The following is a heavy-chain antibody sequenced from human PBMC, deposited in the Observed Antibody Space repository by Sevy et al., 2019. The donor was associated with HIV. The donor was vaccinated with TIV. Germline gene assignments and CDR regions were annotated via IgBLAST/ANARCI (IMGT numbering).Heavy chain of an antibody. CDR2: IYPDGGNK. CDR3: GRENAVQVGKYAFDM. Sequence: GGSLRLSCAASGFTFNAFGLHWVRQAPGKGLEWVAFIYPDGGNKYYADSVKGRFAISRDNSKNTLYLQMNSLKAEDTAVYYCGRENAVQVGKYAFDMWGQGTMVTVSS. J-gene: IGHJ3*02. D-gene: IGHD1-26*01. V-gene: IGHV3-33*01. CDR1: GFTFNAFG.